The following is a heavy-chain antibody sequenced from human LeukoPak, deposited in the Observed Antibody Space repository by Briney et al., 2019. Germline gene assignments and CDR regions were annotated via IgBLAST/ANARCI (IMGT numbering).Heavy chain of an antibody. Sequence: SETLSLTCTVSGGSISSGGYYWSWIRQHPGKGLEWIGYIYYSGSTYYNPSLKSRVTISVDTSKNQFSLKLSSVTAADTAVYYCARDQHDSSGYSTYYFDYWGQGTLVTVSP. V-gene: IGHV4-31*03. D-gene: IGHD3-22*01. CDR2: IYYSGST. CDR3: ARDQHDSSGYSTYYFDY. CDR1: GGSISSGGYY. J-gene: IGHJ4*02.